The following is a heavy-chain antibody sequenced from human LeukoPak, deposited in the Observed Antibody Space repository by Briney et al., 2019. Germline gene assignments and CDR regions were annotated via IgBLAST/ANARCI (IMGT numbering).Heavy chain of an antibody. V-gene: IGHV4-31*03. CDR3: ARDRRDGYNYRDYFDY. D-gene: IGHD5-24*01. J-gene: IGHJ4*02. CDR2: IYYSGST. Sequence: SQTLSLTCTVSGGSISSGDCYWSWIRQHPGRGLEWIGYIYYSGSTYYNPSLKSRITISVDTSKNQFSLKLSSVTAADTAVYYCARDRRDGYNYRDYFDYWGQGTLVTVSS. CDR1: GGSISSGDCY.